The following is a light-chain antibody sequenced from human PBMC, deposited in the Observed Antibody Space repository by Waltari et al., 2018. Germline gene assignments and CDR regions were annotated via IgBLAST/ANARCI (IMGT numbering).Light chain of an antibody. J-gene: IGLJ1*01. V-gene: IGLV1-47*01. Sequence: QSVLTQPPSASGTPGPRVTISCSGSGSTIGRTYVYWYQQLPGTAPKLLIYRSNQRPSGVPDRFSGSKSGTSASLAISGLRSEDEADYYCAAWDDSLTVRIFGTGTKVTVL. CDR3: AAWDDSLTVRI. CDR1: GSTIGRTY. CDR2: RSN.